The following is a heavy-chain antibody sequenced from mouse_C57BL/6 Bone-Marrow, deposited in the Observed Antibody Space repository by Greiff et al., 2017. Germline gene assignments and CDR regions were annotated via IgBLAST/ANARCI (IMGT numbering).Heavy chain of an antibody. CDR3: ARKAPSYYSNFYYAMDY. Sequence: QVQLKESGPGLVQPSQSLSITCTVSGFSLTSYGVHWVRQSPGKGLEWLGVIWSGGSTDYNAAFISRLSITQDNSKSQVVFKKNSLQANDTAIYYCARKAPSYYSNFYYAMDYWGQGTSVTVSS. D-gene: IGHD2-5*01. CDR2: IWSGGST. J-gene: IGHJ4*01. CDR1: GFSLTSYG. V-gene: IGHV2-2*02.